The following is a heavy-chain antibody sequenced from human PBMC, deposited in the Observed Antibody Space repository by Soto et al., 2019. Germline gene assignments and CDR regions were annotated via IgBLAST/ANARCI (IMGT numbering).Heavy chain of an antibody. CDR1: GFTFSSFW. J-gene: IGHJ4*02. Sequence: EVQLVESGGGLVQPGGSLRLSCAASGFTFSSFWMHWVRQAPGGGLVWVSRINSDGSNTNYADSVKGRFTISRDNAKNTLYLQMKSLRAEDTAVYYCARGGVPAAMSYWGKGTLVTVSS. D-gene: IGHD2-2*01. CDR2: INSDGSNT. CDR3: ARGGVPAAMSY. V-gene: IGHV3-74*01.